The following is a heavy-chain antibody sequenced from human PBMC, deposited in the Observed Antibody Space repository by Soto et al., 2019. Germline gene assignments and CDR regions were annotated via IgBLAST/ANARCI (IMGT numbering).Heavy chain of an antibody. CDR2: IYYSGST. V-gene: IGHV4-31*03. D-gene: IGHD4-4*01. CDR1: GGSISSGGYY. CDR3: ARGSTVTNWFDP. Sequence: LSLTCTVSGGSISSGGYYWSWIRQHPGKGLEWIGYIYYSGSTYYNPSLKSRVTISVDTSKNQFSLKLSSVTAADTAVYYCARGSTVTNWFDPWGQGTLVTVSS. J-gene: IGHJ5*02.